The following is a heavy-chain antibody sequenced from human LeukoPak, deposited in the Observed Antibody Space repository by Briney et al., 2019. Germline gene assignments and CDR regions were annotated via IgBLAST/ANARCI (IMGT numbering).Heavy chain of an antibody. Sequence: SETLSLTCAVYGGSFSGYYWSWIRQPPGKGLEWIGSIYYNGNSYYNLSLRSRLTLSVDTSKNQFSLKLSSVTAADTAVYYCASEYSSSPAYWGQGTLVTVSS. CDR2: IYYNGNS. CDR1: GGSFSGYY. V-gene: IGHV4-34*01. J-gene: IGHJ4*02. CDR3: ASEYSSSPAY. D-gene: IGHD6-6*01.